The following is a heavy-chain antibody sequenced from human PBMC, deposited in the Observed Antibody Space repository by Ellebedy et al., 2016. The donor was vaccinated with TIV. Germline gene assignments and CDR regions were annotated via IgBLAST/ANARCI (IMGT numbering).Heavy chain of an antibody. J-gene: IGHJ6*03. D-gene: IGHD2-2*02. Sequence: GESLKISXAASGFTFSSYGMHWVRQAPGKGLEWVAVISYDGSNKYYADSVKGRFTISRDNAKNSLYLQMNSLRAEDTAVYYCARHNIVVVPAAIPNYYYYYYMDVWGKGTTVTVSS. V-gene: IGHV3-30*03. CDR3: ARHNIVVVPAAIPNYYYYYYMDV. CDR2: ISYDGSNK. CDR1: GFTFSSYG.